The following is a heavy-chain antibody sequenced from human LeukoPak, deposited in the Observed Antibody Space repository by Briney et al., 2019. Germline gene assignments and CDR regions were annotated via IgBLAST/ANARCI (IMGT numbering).Heavy chain of an antibody. CDR2: VYYSGST. V-gene: IGHV4-39*01. CDR3: ARRGRWSSGAY. J-gene: IGHJ4*02. CDR1: GGSISSSSYY. D-gene: IGHD5-24*01. Sequence: PSETLSLTCTVSGGSISSSSYYWGWIRQPPRKGLGWIGTVYYSGSTYYNPSLESRVSISADTSKNQFSLSLSSVTAADTAVYYCARRGRWSSGAYWGQGALVTVSS.